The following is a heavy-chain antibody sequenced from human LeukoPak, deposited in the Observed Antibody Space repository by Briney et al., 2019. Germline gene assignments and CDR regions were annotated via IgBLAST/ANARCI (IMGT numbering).Heavy chain of an antibody. CDR1: GFTFSTYA. D-gene: IGHD6-19*01. Sequence: HAGGSLILSCAASGFTFSTYAITWVRQGPGEGLEWVSAIRPDGDRTYYANSVRGRSTISRENSKHTVYLQIHGLTVKDRAVYYCAREQSGTRGWYTVDYWGQGTLVTVSS. V-gene: IGHV3-23*01. J-gene: IGHJ4*02. CDR3: AREQSGTRGWYTVDY. CDR2: IRPDGDRT.